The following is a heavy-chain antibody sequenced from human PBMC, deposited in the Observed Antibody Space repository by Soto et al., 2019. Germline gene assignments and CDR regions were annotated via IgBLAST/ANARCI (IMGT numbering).Heavy chain of an antibody. CDR3: ARVRTSGGWYSFDY. J-gene: IGHJ4*02. V-gene: IGHV4-59*01. CDR1: GDSIIRSF. CDR2: ISDSGVT. D-gene: IGHD6-19*01. Sequence: PSETLSLTCSVSGDSIIRSFWGWIRQSPGKGLQYIGYISDSGVTDYDPSLKSRVTISVDTSKNQFSLKLSSVTAADTAVYYCARVRTSGGWYSFDYWGQGTLVTVSS.